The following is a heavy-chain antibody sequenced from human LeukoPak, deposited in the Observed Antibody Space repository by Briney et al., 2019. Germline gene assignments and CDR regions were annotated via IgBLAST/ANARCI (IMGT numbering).Heavy chain of an antibody. V-gene: IGHV5-51*01. Sequence: GESLKISCKGSGYRFTSYWIGWVRQMPGKGLEWMGIIYPGDSDTRYSPSFQGQVTLSADKSISTAYLQWTSLKASDTPMYYCERRGRSSNYFDYWGQGTLVTVSS. D-gene: IGHD6-6*01. CDR2: IYPGDSDT. J-gene: IGHJ4*02. CDR1: GYRFTSYW. CDR3: ERRGRSSNYFDY.